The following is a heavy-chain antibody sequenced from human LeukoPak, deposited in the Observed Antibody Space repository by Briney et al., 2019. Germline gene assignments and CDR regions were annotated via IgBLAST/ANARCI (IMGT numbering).Heavy chain of an antibody. J-gene: IGHJ4*02. CDR3: ARANASYDILTGYYRIFAAFDY. V-gene: IGHV4-4*02. CDR2: IYHSGST. Sequence: SETLSPTCAVSGGSISSSNWWSWVRQPPGKGLEWIGEIYHSGSTYYNPSLKSRVTISVDTSKNQFSLKLSSVTAADTAVYYCARANASYDILTGYYRIFAAFDYWGQGTLVTVSS. CDR1: GGSISSSNW. D-gene: IGHD3-9*01.